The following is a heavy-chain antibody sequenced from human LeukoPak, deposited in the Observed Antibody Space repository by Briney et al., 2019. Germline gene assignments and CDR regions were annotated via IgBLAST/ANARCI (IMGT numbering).Heavy chain of an antibody. J-gene: IGHJ4*02. CDR3: ARLADSTRGY. CDR1: GYSSTIYW. CDR2: IDPIDSYT. V-gene: IGHV5-10-1*01. D-gene: IGHD2-21*01. Sequence: PGESLKISCKGSGYSSTIYWISCVRQMPGKGLEWVGRIDPIDSYTNYSPSFHGHVTISADKSISTAYLQWSSLKASDTAMYYCARLADSTRGYWGQGTLVTVSS.